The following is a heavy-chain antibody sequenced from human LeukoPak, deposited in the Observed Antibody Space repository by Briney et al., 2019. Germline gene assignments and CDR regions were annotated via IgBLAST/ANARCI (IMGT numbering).Heavy chain of an antibody. CDR1: GGSISSSSYY. CDR2: IYYSGST. V-gene: IGHV4-39*07. Sequence: PSETLSLTCTVSGGSISSSSYYWGWIRQPPGKGLEWIGSIYYSGSTYYNPSLKSRVTISVDTSKNQFSLNLSSVTAADTAVYYCARWAGGDGYNVHFDYWGQGTLVTVSS. CDR3: ARWAGGDGYNVHFDY. J-gene: IGHJ4*02. D-gene: IGHD5-24*01.